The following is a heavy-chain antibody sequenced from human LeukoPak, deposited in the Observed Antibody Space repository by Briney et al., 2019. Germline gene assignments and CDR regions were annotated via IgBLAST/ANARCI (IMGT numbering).Heavy chain of an antibody. V-gene: IGHV3-7*03. CDR1: GFTFSSYW. CDR2: IKQDGSEK. Sequence: PGGSLRLSCAASGFTFSSYWMSWVRQAPGKGLEWVANIKQDGSEKYYVDSVKGRFTISRDNSKNTLYLQMNSLRAEDTAVYYCVKDRWQQLVPYYFDYWGQGTLVTVSS. CDR3: VKDRWQQLVPYYFDY. J-gene: IGHJ4*02. D-gene: IGHD6-13*01.